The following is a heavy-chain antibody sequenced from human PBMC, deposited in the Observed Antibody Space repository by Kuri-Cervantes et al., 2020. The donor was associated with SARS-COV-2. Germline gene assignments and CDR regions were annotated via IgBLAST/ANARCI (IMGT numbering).Heavy chain of an antibody. J-gene: IGHJ6*03. CDR3: ARASASIAARLVLYYYYYMDV. V-gene: IGHV3-30*04. CDR1: GFTFSSYA. Sequence: GSLRLSCAASGFTFSSYAMHWVRQAPGKGLEWVAVISYDGSNKYYADSVKGRFTISRDNAKNSLYLQMNGLRAEDTAVYYCARASASIAARLVLYYYYYMDVWGKGTTVTVSS. CDR2: ISYDGSNK. D-gene: IGHD6-6*01.